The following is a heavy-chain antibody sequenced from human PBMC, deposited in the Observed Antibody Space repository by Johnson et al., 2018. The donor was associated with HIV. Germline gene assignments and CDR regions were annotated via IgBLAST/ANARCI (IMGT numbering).Heavy chain of an antibody. V-gene: IGHV3-30*02. CDR2: IRYDGSNK. CDR3: VRTSCTGARCLGYDPFDV. Sequence: QVQLVESGGGVVQPGGSLRLSCAASGFTFSSYGMHWVRQAPGKGLEWVTFIRYDGSNKYYAESVKGRFTIARDNAKNTLFLEMKSLRAEDTAVYYCVRTSCTGARCLGYDPFDVWGQGTMVTVSS. J-gene: IGHJ3*01. CDR1: GFTFSSYG. D-gene: IGHD3-16*01.